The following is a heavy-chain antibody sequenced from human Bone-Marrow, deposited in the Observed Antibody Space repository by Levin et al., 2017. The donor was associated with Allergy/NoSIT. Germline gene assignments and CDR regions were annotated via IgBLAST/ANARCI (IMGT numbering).Heavy chain of an antibody. Sequence: ASVKVSCEASGYIFTDYYIHWVRQAPGQGPEWMGWVNPKTGGTHYIQKFEGRVTMTRDASLSTAYMELSRLTSDDTAVYFCAILTHYYDSSGPHSFDVWGQGTMVTVTS. D-gene: IGHD3-22*01. CDR2: VNPKTGGT. CDR1: GYIFTDYY. V-gene: IGHV1-2*02. J-gene: IGHJ3*01. CDR3: AILTHYYDSSGPHSFDV.